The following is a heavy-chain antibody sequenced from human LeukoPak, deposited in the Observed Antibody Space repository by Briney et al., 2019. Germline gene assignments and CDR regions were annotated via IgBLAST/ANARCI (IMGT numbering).Heavy chain of an antibody. CDR3: AVYTYYYDSSGHYPDY. V-gene: IGHV3-23*01. CDR1: GFTFSNYA. D-gene: IGHD3-22*01. J-gene: IGHJ4*02. CDR2: ISGNGDTT. Sequence: GGSLRLSCAASGFTFSNYAMSWVRQAPGKGLEWVSGISGNGDTTYYAASVKGRFTVSRDNSNNMLHLQLNSLRAEDTAVFYCAVYTYYYDSSGHYPDYWGQGTLVTVSS.